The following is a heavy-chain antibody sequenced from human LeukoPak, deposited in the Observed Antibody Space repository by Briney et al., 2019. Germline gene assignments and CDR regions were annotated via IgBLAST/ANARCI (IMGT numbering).Heavy chain of an antibody. V-gene: IGHV4-38-2*02. J-gene: IGHJ3*02. CDR2: IYHSGST. D-gene: IGHD3-22*01. CDR3: ARRNYYDSSGYYYGHAFDI. Sequence: SETLSLTCTVSGGSISSYYWGWIRQPPGKGLEWIGSIYHSGSTYYNPSLKSRVTISVDTSKNQFSLKLSSVTAADTAVYYCARRNYYDSSGYYYGHAFDIWGQGTMVTVSS. CDR1: GGSISSYY.